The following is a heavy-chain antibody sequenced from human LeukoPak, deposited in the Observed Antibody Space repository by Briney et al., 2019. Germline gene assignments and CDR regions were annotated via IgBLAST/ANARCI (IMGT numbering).Heavy chain of an antibody. Sequence: GGSLRLSCAASGFTFSSYEMNWVRQAPGKGLEWVSYISSSGSTIYYADSVKGRFTISRDNAKNSLYLQMNSLRAEDTAVYYCAKGVKYIVMVTAQHCFDYWGQGTLVTVSS. CDR3: AKGVKYIVMVTAQHCFDY. J-gene: IGHJ4*02. CDR1: GFTFSSYE. V-gene: IGHV3-48*03. CDR2: ISSSGSTI. D-gene: IGHD2-21*02.